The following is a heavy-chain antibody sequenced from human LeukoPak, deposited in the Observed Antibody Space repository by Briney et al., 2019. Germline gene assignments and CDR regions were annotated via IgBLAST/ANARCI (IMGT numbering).Heavy chain of an antibody. D-gene: IGHD6-19*01. Sequence: GGSLRLSCAASGFSFSNYWMHWVRQAPGKGLVWVSRTNTDGRETTYADSVKGRFTISRDNAKNTLYLQMNSLRAEDTAVYYCERGPGYSSGWYYAFDIWGQGTMVTVSS. V-gene: IGHV3-74*01. J-gene: IGHJ3*02. CDR3: ERGPGYSSGWYYAFDI. CDR1: GFSFSNYW. CDR2: TNTDGRET.